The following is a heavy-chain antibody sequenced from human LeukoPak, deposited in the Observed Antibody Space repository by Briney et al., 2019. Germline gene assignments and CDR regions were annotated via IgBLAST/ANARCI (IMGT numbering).Heavy chain of an antibody. J-gene: IGHJ6*04. CDR1: GFTFSSYS. D-gene: IGHD3-3*01. CDR2: MNSDGSP. CDR3: ARSFTIVGVVIKTLPGDV. Sequence: PGGSLRLSCAASGFTFSSYSMNWVRQAPGKGLEWVSGMNSDGSPFYADSVKGRFTIYRDNSKNTLYLQMNSLRAEDTAVYYCARSFTIVGVVIKTLPGDVWGKGTTVTVSS. V-gene: IGHV3-53*01.